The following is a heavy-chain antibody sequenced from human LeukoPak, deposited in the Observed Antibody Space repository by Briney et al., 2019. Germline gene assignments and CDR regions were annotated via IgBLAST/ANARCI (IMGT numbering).Heavy chain of an antibody. CDR1: GYTFTSYG. D-gene: IGHD5-24*01. V-gene: IGHV1-18*01. CDR2: ISAYNGNT. CDR3: ARDRTYNSRDGYSYFDY. Sequence: ASVKVSCKASGYTFTSYGISWVRQAPGQGLEWMGWISAYNGNTNYAQKLQGRVTMTTDTSTSTAYMELRSLRSDDTAVYYCARDRTYNSRDGYSYFDYWGQGTLVTVSS. J-gene: IGHJ4*02.